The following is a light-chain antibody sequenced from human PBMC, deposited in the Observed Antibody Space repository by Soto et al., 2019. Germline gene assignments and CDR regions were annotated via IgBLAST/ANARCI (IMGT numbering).Light chain of an antibody. CDR2: GVS. V-gene: IGKV3-15*01. CDR3: HQYDNWWT. CDR1: QSVRNN. Sequence: ELVMTQSPDTLSVSPGARATLLCRASQSVRNNLAWYQQKPGQAPRLLIYGVSTRATGVPARFSGSGSGTDFTLTISSLQPEDFAVYYCHQYDNWWTFGQGTKVEI. J-gene: IGKJ1*01.